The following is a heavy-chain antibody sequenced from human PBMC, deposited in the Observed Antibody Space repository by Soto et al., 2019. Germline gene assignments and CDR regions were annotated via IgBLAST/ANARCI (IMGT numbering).Heavy chain of an antibody. CDR1: GFTFSSYW. CDR3: ARWSYYYYYGMDV. CDR2: IKQDGSEK. J-gene: IGHJ6*02. Sequence: GGSLRLSCAASGFTFSSYWMSWVRQAPGKGLEWVANIKQDGSEKYYVDSVRGRFTISRDNAKNSLYLQMNSLRAEDTAVYYCARWSYYYYYGMDVWDQGTTVTVSS. V-gene: IGHV3-7*03. D-gene: IGHD1-26*01.